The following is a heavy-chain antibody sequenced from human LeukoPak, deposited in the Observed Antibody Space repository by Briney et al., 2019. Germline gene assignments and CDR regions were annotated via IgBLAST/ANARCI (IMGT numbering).Heavy chain of an antibody. V-gene: IGHV3-21*01. CDR3: ARLLGGYCSSTSCSGAFDI. CDR2: ISSSSSYI. D-gene: IGHD2-2*01. J-gene: IGHJ3*02. CDR1: GFTFSSYS. Sequence: GGSLRLSCAASGFTFSSYSMNWVHQAPGKGLEWVSSISSSSSYIYYADSVKGRFTISRDNAKNSLYLQMNSLRAEDTAVYYCARLLGGYCSSTSCSGAFDIWGQGTMVTVSS.